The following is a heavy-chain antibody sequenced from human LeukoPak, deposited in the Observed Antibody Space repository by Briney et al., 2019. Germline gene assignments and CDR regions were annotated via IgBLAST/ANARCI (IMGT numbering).Heavy chain of an antibody. CDR3: ARVGYDYVWGSYPSARYFDY. Sequence: SETLSLTCTVSGGSISSYYWSWIRQPPGKGLEWIGEINHSGSTNYNPSLKSRVTISVDTSKNQFSLKLSSVTAADTAVYYCARVGYDYVWGSYPSARYFDYWGQGTLVTVSS. CDR1: GGSISSYY. V-gene: IGHV4-34*01. J-gene: IGHJ4*02. CDR2: INHSGST. D-gene: IGHD3-16*02.